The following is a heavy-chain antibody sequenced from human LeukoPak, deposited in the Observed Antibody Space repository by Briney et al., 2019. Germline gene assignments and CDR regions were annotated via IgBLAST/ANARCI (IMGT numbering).Heavy chain of an antibody. V-gene: IGHV3-30-3*01. Sequence: GGSLRLSCAASGFTFSSYAMHWVRQAPGKGLEWVAVISYDGSNKHYADSVKGRFTISRDNSKNTLYLQMNSLRAEDTAVFHCARGYSPNVWGQGTTVTVSS. CDR1: GFTFSSYA. D-gene: IGHD6-13*01. CDR3: ARGYSPNV. CDR2: ISYDGSNK. J-gene: IGHJ6*02.